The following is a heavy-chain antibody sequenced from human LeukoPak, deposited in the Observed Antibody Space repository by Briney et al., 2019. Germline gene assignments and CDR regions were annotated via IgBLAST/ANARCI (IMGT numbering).Heavy chain of an antibody. J-gene: IGHJ5*02. Sequence: SETLSLTCAVYDGSFSGYYWSWIRQPPGKGLEWIGEINHGGSTNYNPSLKSRVTISVDTSKNQFSLKLSSVTAADTAVYYCARRVVVSRNWFDPWGQGTLVTVSS. CDR3: ARRVVVSRNWFDP. CDR1: DGSFSGYY. V-gene: IGHV4-34*01. CDR2: INHGGST. D-gene: IGHD2-15*01.